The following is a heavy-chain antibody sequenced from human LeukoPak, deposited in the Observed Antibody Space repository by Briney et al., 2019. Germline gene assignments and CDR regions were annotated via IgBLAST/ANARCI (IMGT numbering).Heavy chain of an antibody. CDR3: ARSVDRKQWLEFDY. J-gene: IGHJ4*02. V-gene: IGHV3-30*04. CDR2: ISYDGSNK. D-gene: IGHD6-19*01. CDR1: GFTFSSYA. Sequence: GGSLRLSCAASGFTFSSYAMHWVRQAPGKGLEWVAVISYDGSNKYYADSVKGRFTISRDNSKYTLYLQMNSLRAGDTAVYYCARSVDRKQWLEFDYWGQGTLVTVSS.